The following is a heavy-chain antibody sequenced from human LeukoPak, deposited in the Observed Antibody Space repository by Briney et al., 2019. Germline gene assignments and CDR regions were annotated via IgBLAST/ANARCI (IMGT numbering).Heavy chain of an antibody. CDR2: ISYDGSNK. CDR1: GFTFSSYG. D-gene: IGHD3-22*01. V-gene: IGHV3-30*18. CDR3: AKDSSGYQQRTDV. Sequence: GGSLRLSCAASGFTFSSYGMHWVRQAPGKGLEWVAVISYDGSNKYYADSVKGRFTISRDNSKNTLYLQMNSLRAEDTAVCYCAKDSSGYQQRTDVWGQGTTVTVSS. J-gene: IGHJ6*02.